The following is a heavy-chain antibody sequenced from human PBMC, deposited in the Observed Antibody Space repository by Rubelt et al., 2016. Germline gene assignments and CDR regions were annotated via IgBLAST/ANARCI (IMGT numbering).Heavy chain of an antibody. Sequence: QVQLVQSGAEVKKPGASVKVSCKASGYTFTGYYMHWVRQAPGQGLEWMGWINPNSGGTSYAQKFQGWVTMTRDTSISTAYMELSRLRSDDTAVYYCARGDSSGWFDYWGQGTLVTVSS. V-gene: IGHV1-2*04. CDR1: GYTFTGYY. J-gene: IGHJ4*02. D-gene: IGHD6-19*01. CDR2: INPNSGGT. CDR3: ARGDSSGWFDY.